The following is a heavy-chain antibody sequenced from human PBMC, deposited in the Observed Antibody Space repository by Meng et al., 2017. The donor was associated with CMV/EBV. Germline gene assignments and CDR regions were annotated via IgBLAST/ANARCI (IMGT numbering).Heavy chain of an antibody. CDR2: ISGSGGST. J-gene: IGHJ6*02. CDR3: AKDRLVTYCSSTSCSYYYYGMDV. Sequence: GGSLRLSCAASGFTFSSYAMSWVRQAPGKGLEWVSAISGSGGSTYYADFVKGRFTISRENSKHTMYLKMNSLRAEDTAVYYCAKDRLVTYCSSTSCSYYYYGMDVWGQGTTVTVSS. D-gene: IGHD2-2*01. V-gene: IGHV3-23*01. CDR1: GFTFSSYA.